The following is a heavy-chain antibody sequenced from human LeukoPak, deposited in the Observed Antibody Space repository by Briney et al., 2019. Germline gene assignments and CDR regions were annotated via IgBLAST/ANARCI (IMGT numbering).Heavy chain of an antibody. CDR3: ARDSSSWYVVGLYYYYYMDV. CDR2: IIPIFGTA. CDR1: GGTFSSYA. J-gene: IGHJ6*03. D-gene: IGHD6-13*01. Sequence: GASVKVSCKASGGTFSSYAISWVRQAPGQGLEWMGGIIPIFGTANYAQKFQGRVTITADKSTSTAYMELSSLRSEDTAVYYCARDSSSWYVVGLYYYYYMDVWGKGTTVTVSS. V-gene: IGHV1-69*06.